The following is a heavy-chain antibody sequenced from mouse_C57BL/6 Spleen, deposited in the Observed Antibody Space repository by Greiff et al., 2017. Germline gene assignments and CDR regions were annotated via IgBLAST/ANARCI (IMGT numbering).Heavy chain of an antibody. J-gene: IGHJ4*01. CDR3: ARHGGNYYYYAMDY. CDR2: IWSDGST. V-gene: IGHV2-6-1*01. Sequence: QVQLKESGPGLVAPSQSLSLTCTVSGFSLTSYGVHWVRQPPGQGLEWLVVIWSDGSTTYNSALKSRLSISKDNSKSQLFLKMYRLLTDETAMYSCARHGGNYYYYAMDYWGQGTSVTVSA. CDR1: GFSLTSYG. D-gene: IGHD1-1*02.